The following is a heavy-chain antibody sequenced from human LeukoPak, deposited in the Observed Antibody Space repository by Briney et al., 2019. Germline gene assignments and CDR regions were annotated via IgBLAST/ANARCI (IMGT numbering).Heavy chain of an antibody. D-gene: IGHD3-22*01. J-gene: IGHJ3*02. V-gene: IGHV4-61*01. Sequence: KSSETLSLTCTVSGGSISSSNYYWSWIRQPPGKGLEWIGYIYDSGSTNYNPSLKSRVTISVDTSKNQFSLKLSSVAAADTAVFYCASLTTADAFDIWGQGTMVTVSS. CDR1: GGSISSSNYY. CDR2: IYDSGST. CDR3: ASLTTADAFDI.